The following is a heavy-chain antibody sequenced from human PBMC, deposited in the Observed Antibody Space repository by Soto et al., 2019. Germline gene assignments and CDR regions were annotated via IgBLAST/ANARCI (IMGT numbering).Heavy chain of an antibody. Sequence: PXGSLRLSCEATGFTFSSHEMNWIRQTPGKRLEWIAKISGSGSTINYADSVKGRFTISRDNVQRTLHLQMDSLRVEDTGVYYCARGGVYWGRGTLVTVS. CDR3: ARGGVY. CDR1: GFTFSSHE. J-gene: IGHJ1*01. D-gene: IGHD2-8*01. V-gene: IGHV3-48*03. CDR2: ISGSGSTI.